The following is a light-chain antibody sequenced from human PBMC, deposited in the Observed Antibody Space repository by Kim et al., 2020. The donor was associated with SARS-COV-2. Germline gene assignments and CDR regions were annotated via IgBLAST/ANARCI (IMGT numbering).Light chain of an antibody. Sequence: AGDVIDITRRAARRIINFFTWYHQKPGSVATVLIFSASTSLWGVPPPFSSGRSGTDFSPTISSLQPDDVATYYCQQYDSTPWTFGQGTKVDIK. V-gene: IGKV1-27*01. CDR3: QQYDSTPWT. J-gene: IGKJ1*01. CDR2: SAS. CDR1: RRIINF.